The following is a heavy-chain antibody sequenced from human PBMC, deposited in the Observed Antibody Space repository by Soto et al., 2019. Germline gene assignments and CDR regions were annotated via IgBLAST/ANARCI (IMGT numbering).Heavy chain of an antibody. J-gene: IGHJ2*01. CDR3: ASHYFDSGIYWYFDL. V-gene: IGHV4-59*01. CDR1: GASITSSY. Sequence: QVQLQESGPGLVKPSETLTLTCSVSGASITSSYWSWIRQPPGKGLEWVGYIYYSGSTNYNPSLKSRVSMSAATSKNQLSLKLNSVTAADTAVYFCASHYFDSGIYWYFDLWGRGTLVTVSS. D-gene: IGHD3-22*01. CDR2: IYYSGST.